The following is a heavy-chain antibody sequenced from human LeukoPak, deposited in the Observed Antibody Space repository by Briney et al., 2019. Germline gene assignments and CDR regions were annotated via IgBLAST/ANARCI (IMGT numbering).Heavy chain of an antibody. Sequence: ASVKVSCKASGYTFTGYYMHWVRQAPGQGLEWMGWINPNSGGTNYAQKFQGRVTITADKSTSTAYMELSSLRSEDTAVYYCARQGSTVVTTLGYWGQGTLVTVSS. CDR2: INPNSGGT. J-gene: IGHJ4*02. CDR1: GYTFTGYY. V-gene: IGHV1-2*02. D-gene: IGHD4-23*01. CDR3: ARQGSTVVTTLGY.